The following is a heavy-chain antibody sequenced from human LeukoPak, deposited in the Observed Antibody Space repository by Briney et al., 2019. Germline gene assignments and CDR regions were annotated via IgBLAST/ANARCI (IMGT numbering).Heavy chain of an antibody. V-gene: IGHV3-48*02. CDR1: GFTFSSYS. D-gene: IGHD1-14*01. CDR2: ISDNSGTI. J-gene: IGHJ5*02. Sequence: GGSLRLSCAASGFTFSSYSMNWVRQAPGKGLEWVSDISDNSGTIYYADSVKGRFTISRDNAKNSLYLQMNSLRDEDTAVYYSARDATVAGRRKPNWFDPWGEGTLVTVSS. CDR3: ARDATVAGRRKPNWFDP.